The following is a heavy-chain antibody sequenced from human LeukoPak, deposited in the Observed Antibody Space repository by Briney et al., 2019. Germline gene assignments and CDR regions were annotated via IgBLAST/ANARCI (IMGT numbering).Heavy chain of an antibody. D-gene: IGHD3-22*01. J-gene: IGHJ4*02. Sequence: ASVKVSCKASGYTFTSYGISWERQAPGQGLEWMGWISAYNGNTNYAQKPQGRVTMTTDTSTSTAYMELRSLRSDDTAVYYCARALNYHDSSGYYSHEYFDYWGQGTLVTVSS. CDR3: ARALNYHDSSGYYSHEYFDY. CDR1: GYTFTSYG. V-gene: IGHV1-18*01. CDR2: ISAYNGNT.